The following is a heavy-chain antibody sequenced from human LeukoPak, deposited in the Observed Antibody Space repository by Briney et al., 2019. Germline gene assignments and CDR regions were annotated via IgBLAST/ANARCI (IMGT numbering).Heavy chain of an antibody. Sequence: ASVKVSCKASGGTFSSYAISWVRQAPGQGLEWMGGIIPIFGTANYAQKFQGRVTITADESTSTAYMELSSLRSEDTAVYYCARARELWILFDPWGQGTLVTVSS. V-gene: IGHV1-69*13. CDR1: GGTFSSYA. CDR3: ARARELWILFDP. D-gene: IGHD3-3*01. J-gene: IGHJ5*02. CDR2: IIPIFGTA.